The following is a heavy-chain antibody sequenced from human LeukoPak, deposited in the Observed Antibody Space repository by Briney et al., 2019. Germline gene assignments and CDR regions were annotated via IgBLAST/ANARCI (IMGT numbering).Heavy chain of an antibody. CDR3: AKDLKYSSSYYFDY. D-gene: IGHD6-6*01. Sequence: TGGSLRLSCAASGFTFSSYAMSWVRQASGKGLEWVSAISGSGGSTYYADSVKGRFTISRDNSKNTLYLQMNSLRAEDTAVYYCAKDLKYSSSYYFDYWGQGTLVTVSS. CDR1: GFTFSSYA. V-gene: IGHV3-23*01. J-gene: IGHJ4*02. CDR2: ISGSGGST.